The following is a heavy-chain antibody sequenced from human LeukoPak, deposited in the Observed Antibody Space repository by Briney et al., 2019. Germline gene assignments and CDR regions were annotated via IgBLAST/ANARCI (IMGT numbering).Heavy chain of an antibody. CDR1: GYTFTSYC. D-gene: IGHD2-15*01. J-gene: IGHJ3*02. CDR2: IYPGDSET. Sequence: AASLKISSASSGYTFTSYCIGVGRQTPRKGEEWMGIIYPGDSETRYSPSFQGQVTISADKSISTAYLQWSSLAASDTAMYFCARPRVVAATSSHAAFDIWGQGTLVSVSS. V-gene: IGHV5-51*01. CDR3: ARPRVVAATSSHAAFDI.